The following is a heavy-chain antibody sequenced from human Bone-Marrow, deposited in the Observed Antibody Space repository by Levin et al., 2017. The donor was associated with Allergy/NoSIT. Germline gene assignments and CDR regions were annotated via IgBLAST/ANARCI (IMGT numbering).Heavy chain of an antibody. CDR1: GFTFNSYG. CDR3: ARGGAARPDY. V-gene: IGHV3-48*02. Sequence: GESLKISCAASGFTFNSYGMNWVRQAPRRGLEWVSYISSTSSTISYADSVKGRFTISRDNAKNLLYLQMNSLRDEDTAVYYCARGGAARPDYWGQGVLVTVSS. CDR2: ISSTSSTI. J-gene: IGHJ4*02. D-gene: IGHD6-6*01.